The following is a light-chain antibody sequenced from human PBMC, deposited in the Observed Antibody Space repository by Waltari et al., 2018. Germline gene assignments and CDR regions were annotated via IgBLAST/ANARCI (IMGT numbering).Light chain of an antibody. CDR1: QSITTW. CDR3: QQYDNYWT. J-gene: IGKJ1*01. V-gene: IGKV1-5*03. Sequence: DIQMTQSPSTLSASVGDRVTITCRASQSITTWLAWYQQNPGKAPKLLIYRASNLESGVPSRFSGSGSGTEFTLTISSLQPDDFATYDCQQYDNYWTFGQGTKVEIK. CDR2: RAS.